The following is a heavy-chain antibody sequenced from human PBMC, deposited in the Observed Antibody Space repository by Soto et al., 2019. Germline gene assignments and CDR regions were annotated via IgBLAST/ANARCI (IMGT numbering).Heavy chain of an antibody. CDR1: GYTFTSYY. V-gene: IGHV1-46*01. CDR3: ARAAPQMIVVVIYDY. J-gene: IGHJ4*02. D-gene: IGHD3-22*01. Sequence: ASVKVSCKASGYTFTSYYMHWVRQAPGQWLEWMGIINPSGGSTSYAQKFQGRVTMTRDTSTSTVYMELSSLRSEDTAVYYCARAAPQMIVVVIYDYWGQGTLVTVSS. CDR2: INPSGGST.